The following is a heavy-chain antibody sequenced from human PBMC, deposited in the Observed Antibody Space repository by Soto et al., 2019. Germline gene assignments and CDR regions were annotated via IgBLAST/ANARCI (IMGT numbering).Heavy chain of an antibody. D-gene: IGHD4-17*01. CDR1: GGSFSGYY. CDR3: ASGLIATVSPDAFDI. V-gene: IGHV4-34*01. J-gene: IGHJ3*02. CDR2: INHSGST. Sequence: QVQLQQWGAGLLKPSETLSLTCAVYGGSFSGYYWSWIRQPPGKGLEWIGEINHSGSTHYNPSLKRRVTLAVDTSKNQFPLKLSSVTAADTAVYYCASGLIATVSPDAFDIWGQGTMVTVSS.